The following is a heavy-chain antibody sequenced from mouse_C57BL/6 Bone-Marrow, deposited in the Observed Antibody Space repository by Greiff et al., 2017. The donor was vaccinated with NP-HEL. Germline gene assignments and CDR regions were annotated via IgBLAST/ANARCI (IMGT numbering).Heavy chain of an antibody. CDR1: GYTFTSYG. V-gene: IGHV1-81*01. CDR3: ARGGYDPEGFAY. J-gene: IGHJ3*01. Sequence: QVQLQQSGAELARPGASVKLSCKASGYTFTSYGLSWVKQRTGQGLEWIGEIYPRSGNTYYNEKFKGKATLTADKSSSTAYMELRSRTSEDSAVYFCARGGYDPEGFAYWGQGTLVTVSA. CDR2: IYPRSGNT. D-gene: IGHD2-3*01.